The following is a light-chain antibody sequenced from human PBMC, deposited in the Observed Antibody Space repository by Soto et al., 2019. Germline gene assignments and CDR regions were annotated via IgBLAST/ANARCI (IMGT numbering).Light chain of an antibody. V-gene: IGKV1-39*01. CDR2: AAS. CDR1: QSISSY. Sequence: LSASGVDRVSITCRASQSISSYLNWYQQKPGKAPKLLIYAASSLQSGVPARFSGSGSGTDFALTISSLQPEDFVTYYCQQSYSTPITFGQGTRLEI. J-gene: IGKJ5*01. CDR3: QQSYSTPIT.